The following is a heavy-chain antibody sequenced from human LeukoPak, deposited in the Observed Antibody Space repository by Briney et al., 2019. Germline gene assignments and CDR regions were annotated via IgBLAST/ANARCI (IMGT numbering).Heavy chain of an antibody. CDR3: VADCYGDCID. V-gene: IGHV1-58*01. D-gene: IGHD4-17*01. CDR1: GFIFSSSA. Sequence: TSVKVSCKASGFIFSSSAVLWVRQARGQRLEWIGWIVVGSGNTNYAQNFQERVTITRDMSTSTAYMELSSLRSEDTAVYYCVADCYGDCIDWGQGTLVTVSS. CDR2: IVVGSGNT. J-gene: IGHJ4*02.